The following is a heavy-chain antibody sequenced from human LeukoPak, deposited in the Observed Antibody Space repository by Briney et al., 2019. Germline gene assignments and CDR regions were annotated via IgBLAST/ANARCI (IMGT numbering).Heavy chain of an antibody. J-gene: IGHJ4*02. CDR2: ISSSSSYI. D-gene: IGHD3-22*01. CDR3: ARGSGYYLGGFDY. CDR1: GFTFNSYA. Sequence: GGSLTLSCAASGFTFNSYAISWVRQAPGEGLEWVSSISSSSSYIYYADSVKGRFTISRDNSKNTLYLQMNSLRAEDTAVYYCARGSGYYLGGFDYWGQGTLVTVSS. V-gene: IGHV3-21*04.